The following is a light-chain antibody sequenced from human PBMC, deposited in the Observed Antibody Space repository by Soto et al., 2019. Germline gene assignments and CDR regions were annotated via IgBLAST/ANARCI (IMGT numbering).Light chain of an antibody. CDR2: EVN. Sequence: QSVLTQPASVSGSPGQSITFSCTGTSGDIGVYNYVSWYQQHPGKAPKLMIYEVNNRPSGVSNRFSGSKSGNTASLTISGLQDEDEADYYYSSYTTSNTYVFXTGTKVTAL. CDR1: SGDIGVYNY. CDR3: SSYTTSNTYV. J-gene: IGLJ1*01. V-gene: IGLV2-14*01.